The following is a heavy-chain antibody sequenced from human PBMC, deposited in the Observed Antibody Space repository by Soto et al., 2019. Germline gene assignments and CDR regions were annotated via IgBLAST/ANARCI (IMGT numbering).Heavy chain of an antibody. CDR3: ARGRRYYYGSGSYPWFDP. Sequence: SETLSLTCAVYGGSFSGYYWSWIRQPPGKGLEWIGEINHSGSTNYNPSLKSRVTISVDTSKNRFSLKLSSVTAADTAVYYCARGRRYYYGSGSYPWFDPWGQGTLVTVSS. V-gene: IGHV4-34*01. J-gene: IGHJ5*02. D-gene: IGHD3-10*01. CDR2: INHSGST. CDR1: GGSFSGYY.